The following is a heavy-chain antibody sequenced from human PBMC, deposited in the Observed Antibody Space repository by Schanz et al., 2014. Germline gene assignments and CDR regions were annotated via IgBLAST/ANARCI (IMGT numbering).Heavy chain of an antibody. CDR2: ISNSGTTI. J-gene: IGHJ4*02. CDR3: ARDLISSGWYG. Sequence: VQLVESGGGVVQPGRSLRLSCAASGFTFSDHFMDWVRQAPGKGLEWVSYISNSGTTIYYADSVKGRFTISRDNAKNSLYLQMNSLRVEDTAVYYCARDLISSGWYGWGQGTLVTVSS. CDR1: GFTFSDHF. D-gene: IGHD6-19*01. V-gene: IGHV3-11*01.